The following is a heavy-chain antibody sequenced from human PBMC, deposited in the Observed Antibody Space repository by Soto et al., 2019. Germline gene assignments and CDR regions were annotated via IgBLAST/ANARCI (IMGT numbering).Heavy chain of an antibody. CDR2: IYNGGRT. V-gene: IGHV4-30-4*02. CDR3: ARAPVGMDSINFFDF. J-gene: IGHJ4*01. Sequence: PSDTLSLTCTFSCGSISSCGYHCSFILQSPGKGLEWIGYIYNGGRTFYRPSLESRINMSLDATKNSYSLRLTSVTAADTAVYYCARAPVGMDSINFFDFWGQGILVTVSS. D-gene: IGHD2-8*01. CDR1: CGSISSCGYH.